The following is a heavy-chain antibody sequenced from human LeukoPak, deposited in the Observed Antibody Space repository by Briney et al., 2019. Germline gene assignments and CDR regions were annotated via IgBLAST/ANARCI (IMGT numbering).Heavy chain of an antibody. D-gene: IGHD5-18*01. CDR3: ARKVQPWLDYYGMDV. Sequence: GGSLRLSCAASGFTFSSYSMNWVRQAPGKGLEWVSYISSSSSTIYYADSVKGRLTISRDNAKNSLYLQMNSLRAEDTAVYYCARKVQPWLDYYGMDVWGQGTTVTVSS. V-gene: IGHV3-48*01. CDR2: ISSSSSTI. J-gene: IGHJ6*02. CDR1: GFTFSSYS.